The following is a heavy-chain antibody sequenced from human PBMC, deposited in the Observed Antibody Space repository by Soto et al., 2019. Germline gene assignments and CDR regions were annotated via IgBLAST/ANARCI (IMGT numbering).Heavy chain of an antibody. J-gene: IGHJ6*02. CDR2: INAGNGNT. V-gene: IGHV1-3*01. D-gene: IGHD2-2*01. CDR1: GYTFTSYA. CDR3: ARGVPDFYYYFGMDV. Sequence: QVQLVQSGAEVKKPGASVKVSCKASGYTFTSYAMHWVRQAPGQRLEWMGWINAGNGNTKYSQKFQGRVTITRDTSASTAYMELSSLRSEDTGVYYCARGVPDFYYYFGMDVWGQGTTVTVSS.